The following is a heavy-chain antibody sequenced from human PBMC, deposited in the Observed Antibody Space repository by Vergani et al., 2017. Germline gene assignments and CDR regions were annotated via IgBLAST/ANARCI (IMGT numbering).Heavy chain of an antibody. CDR1: GFSLRNKDVG. D-gene: IGHD3-22*01. J-gene: IGHJ4*02. V-gene: IGHV2-5*01. Sequence: QITLKESGPTLVKPTQTLTLTCTFSGFSLRNKDVGVAWIRQPPGEALEWLALIYGNEDKRYSPSLKTRLTLTKDTSKNQVVLKMTNVDPVDTATYYCAHKERDNSADHYWGQGAPVTVSS. CDR3: AHKERDNSADHY. CDR2: IYGNEDK.